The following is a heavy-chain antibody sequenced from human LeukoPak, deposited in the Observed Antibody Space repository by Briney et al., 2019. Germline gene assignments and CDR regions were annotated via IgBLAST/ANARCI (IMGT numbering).Heavy chain of an antibody. V-gene: IGHV1-2*02. CDR3: GRDFRDSLDY. Sequence: ASVKVSCKASGYTFTGYYMDWVRQAPGQGLEWMGWINPDSGGTNFAQKFQGRVTMTRDTSISTAYMELSRLRSDDTAGYYCGRDFRDSLDYWGQGTLVTVSS. CDR2: INPDSGGT. CDR1: GYTFTGYY. J-gene: IGHJ4*02.